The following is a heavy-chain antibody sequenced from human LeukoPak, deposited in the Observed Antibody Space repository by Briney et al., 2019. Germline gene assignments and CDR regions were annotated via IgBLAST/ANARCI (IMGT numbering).Heavy chain of an antibody. CDR2: IRYDGSNK. Sequence: GGSLRLSCAASGFTFSSYGMHWVRQAPGKGLEWVAFIRYDGSNKYYADSVKGRFTISRDNSKNTLYLQMNSLRAEDTAVYYCAKVRATYDGSGPWYFDYWGQGTLVTVSS. CDR3: AKVRATYDGSGPWYFDY. CDR1: GFTFSSYG. D-gene: IGHD3-22*01. J-gene: IGHJ4*02. V-gene: IGHV3-30*02.